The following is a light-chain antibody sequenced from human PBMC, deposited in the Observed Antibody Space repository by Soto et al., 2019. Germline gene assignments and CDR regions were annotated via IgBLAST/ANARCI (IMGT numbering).Light chain of an antibody. CDR2: SNN. J-gene: IGLJ1*01. CDR3: AAWDDSLNGGV. Sequence: QSVLTQPPSASGTPGQRVTISCSGSSSNIGSNTVNWYQQLPGTAPKLLIYSNNQRPSGVPDRLSGSKSGTSASLAISGLQSEDEADDYCAAWDDSLNGGVFGTGTKLTVL. V-gene: IGLV1-44*01. CDR1: SSNIGSNT.